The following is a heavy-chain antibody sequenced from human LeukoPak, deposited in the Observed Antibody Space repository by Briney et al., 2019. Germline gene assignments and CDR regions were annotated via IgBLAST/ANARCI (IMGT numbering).Heavy chain of an antibody. CDR2: IYYTGIT. CDR1: GGPLTISY. CDR3: VRGERCGGDCSSRQQ. J-gene: IGHJ1*01. V-gene: IGHV4-59*13. D-gene: IGHD2-21*02. Sequence: SETLSLTCTVSGGPLTISYWSWIRQPPGRGLEWIGYIYYTGITNYHPSLAGRVTMSLDMSKNLISLNLDSVTAADTAVYYCVRGERCGGDCSSRQQWGLGTLVTVSS.